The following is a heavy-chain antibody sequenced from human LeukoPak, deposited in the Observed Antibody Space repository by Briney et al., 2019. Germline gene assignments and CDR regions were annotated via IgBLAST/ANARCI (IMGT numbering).Heavy chain of an antibody. CDR1: RCPMSSNRYY. V-gene: IGHV4-39*01. CDR3: ARLERGYSYDQHWFDP. D-gene: IGHD5-18*01. Sequence: SETLSLTCTVPRCPMSSNRYYSGWIRQPPGKGLEWMGSIYYSGSTYYNPSLKGRVTISVDTTNNQFSLNLSSVTAADTAVYYWARLERGYSYDQHWFDPWGQGTLVTVSS. CDR2: IYYSGST. J-gene: IGHJ5*02.